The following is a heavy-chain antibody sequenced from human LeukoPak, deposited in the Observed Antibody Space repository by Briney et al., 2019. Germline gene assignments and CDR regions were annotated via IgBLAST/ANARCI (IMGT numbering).Heavy chain of an antibody. CDR3: AREQSSGLGYNWFDP. V-gene: IGHV4-61*08. J-gene: IGHJ5*02. D-gene: IGHD6-19*01. Sequence: SQTLSLTCAVSGGSISSGGYYWSWIRQPPGKGLEWIGYIYCRGSTNYNPSLKSRVTISVDTSKNQFSLKLSSVTAADTAVYYCAREQSSGLGYNWFDPWGQGTLVTVSS. CDR1: GGSISSGGYY. CDR2: IYCRGST.